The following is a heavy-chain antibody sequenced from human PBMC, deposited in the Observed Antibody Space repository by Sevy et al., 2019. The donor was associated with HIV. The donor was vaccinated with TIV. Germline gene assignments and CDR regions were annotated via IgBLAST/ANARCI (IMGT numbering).Heavy chain of an antibody. V-gene: IGHV3-30-3*01. J-gene: IGHJ4*02. CDR1: GFTFSNFA. CDR3: ARVPNYPGSGTYYHFDY. CDR2: HDAFNQ. D-gene: IGHD3-10*01. Sequence: GGSLRLSCAASGFTFSNFAIHWVRQAPGKGLEWVAAHDAFNQYYADSVKGRFTISRDNSKDMLYLQISSLRPEDTAVYYCARVPNYPGSGTYYHFDYWGQGSLVTVSS.